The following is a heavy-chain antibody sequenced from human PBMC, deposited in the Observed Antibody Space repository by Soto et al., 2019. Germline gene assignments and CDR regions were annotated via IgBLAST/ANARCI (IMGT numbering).Heavy chain of an antibody. CDR1: GDTFNSYV. Sequence: QVQLVQSGAEVKRPGSSVKVSCESSGDTFNSYVISWVRQAPGQGLEWMGGIIPIIGVTHYAQKFQGRVTISALSSTGTAYMELTNLGFEDTALYYCARESLGAKEADDWGQGTLVTVSS. V-gene: IGHV1-69*17. CDR3: ARESLGAKEADD. CDR2: IIPIIGVT. J-gene: IGHJ4*02.